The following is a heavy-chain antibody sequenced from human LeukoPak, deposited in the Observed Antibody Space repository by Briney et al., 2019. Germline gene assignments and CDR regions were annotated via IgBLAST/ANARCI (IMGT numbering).Heavy chain of an antibody. D-gene: IGHD2-21*01. V-gene: IGHV4-30-2*01. J-gene: IGHJ4*02. CDR2: ICLGGRN. Sequence: SHTLSLTCAVSGDSISSGCYSWSGIPQPPGKGLEWNGFICLGGRNYYNPSLKSRVTISVDRSKIQLSLELSSVNAADVAVYYCAREVGGAAQGFDYWGQGTLVTVSS. CDR3: AREVGGAAQGFDY. CDR1: GDSISSGCYS.